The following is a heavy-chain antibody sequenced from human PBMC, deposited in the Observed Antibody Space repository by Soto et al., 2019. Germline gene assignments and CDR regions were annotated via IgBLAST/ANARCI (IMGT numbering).Heavy chain of an antibody. D-gene: IGHD6-19*01. CDR2: IRSKANSYAT. V-gene: IGHV3-73*01. CDR1: GFTFSGSA. CDR3: LVAGLYNWFDP. Sequence: GGSLRLSCAASGFTFSGSAMHWVRQASGKGLEWVGRIRSKANSYATAYAASVKGRFTISRDDSKNTAYLQMNGLKTEDTAVYYCLVAGLYNWFDPWGQGTLVTVSS. J-gene: IGHJ5*02.